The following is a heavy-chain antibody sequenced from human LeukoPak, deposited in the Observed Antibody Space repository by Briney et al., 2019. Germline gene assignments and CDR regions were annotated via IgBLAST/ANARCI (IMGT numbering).Heavy chain of an antibody. V-gene: IGHV3-33*01. Sequence: PGGSLRLSCVASGFTFSSYGMHWVRQAPGKGLEWVAVIWYDGSNKYYADSVKGRFTISRDNSKNTLYLQMNSLRAEDTAVYYCARESIAVAGNFDYWGQGTLVTVSS. CDR1: GFTFSSYG. J-gene: IGHJ4*02. CDR3: ARESIAVAGNFDY. CDR2: IWYDGSNK. D-gene: IGHD6-19*01.